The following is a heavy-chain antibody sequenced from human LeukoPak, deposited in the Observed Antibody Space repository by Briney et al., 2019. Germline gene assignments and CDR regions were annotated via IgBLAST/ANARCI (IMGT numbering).Heavy chain of an antibody. J-gene: IGHJ4*02. Sequence: PGGSLRLSCAASGFTFSSYEMNWVRQAPGKGLEWVSYISSSGSTIYYADSVKGRFTISRDNAKNSLYLQMNSLRAEDTAVYYCARDYTDSSIAAPTGYWGQGTLVTVSS. V-gene: IGHV3-48*03. CDR2: ISSSGSTI. CDR3: ARDYTDSSIAAPTGY. D-gene: IGHD6-6*01. CDR1: GFTFSSYE.